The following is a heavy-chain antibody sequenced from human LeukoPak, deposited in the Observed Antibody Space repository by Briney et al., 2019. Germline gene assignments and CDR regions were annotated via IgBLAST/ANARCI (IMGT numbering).Heavy chain of an antibody. Sequence: GGSLRLSCLASGFTLTDFGMHWVRQAPGKGLEWVTFIQYDGIDKYYADSVKGRFSISRDDSKNTIYLQMNSLKPEDTAVYYCAKIVGSGSRTFWGQGTLVIVSS. CDR2: IQYDGIDK. CDR1: GFTLTDFG. J-gene: IGHJ4*02. CDR3: AKIVGSGSRTF. V-gene: IGHV3-30*02. D-gene: IGHD1-26*01.